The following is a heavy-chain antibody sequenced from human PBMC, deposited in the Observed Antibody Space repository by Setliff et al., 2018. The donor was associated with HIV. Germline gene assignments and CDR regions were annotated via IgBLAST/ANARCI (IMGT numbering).Heavy chain of an antibody. CDR2: INPNMGDT. CDR1: GYKFTGHH. J-gene: IGHJ4*02. CDR3: ARQDIPTGYYLFDY. Sequence: ASVKISCKASGYKFTGHHIQWMRQAPGQGLEWMGRINPNMGDTQYAQKFQGRIIMTRDTSINTVYMELSSLTSDDTALYYCARQDIPTGYYLFDYWGQGTQVTVSS. V-gene: IGHV1-2*06. D-gene: IGHD3-9*01.